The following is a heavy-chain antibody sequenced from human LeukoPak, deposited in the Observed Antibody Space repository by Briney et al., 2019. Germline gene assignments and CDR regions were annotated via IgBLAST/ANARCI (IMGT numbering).Heavy chain of an antibody. V-gene: IGHV3-30-3*01. Sequence: PGGSLRLSCAASGFTFSSYAMHWVRQAPGKGLEWVAVISYDGSNKYYADSVKGRFTISRDNSKNTLYLQMNSLRAEDTAVYYCARDGSPYDFWSGRQDYWGQGTLVTVSS. CDR2: ISYDGSNK. CDR1: GFTFSSYA. J-gene: IGHJ4*02. CDR3: ARDGSPYDFWSGRQDY. D-gene: IGHD3-3*01.